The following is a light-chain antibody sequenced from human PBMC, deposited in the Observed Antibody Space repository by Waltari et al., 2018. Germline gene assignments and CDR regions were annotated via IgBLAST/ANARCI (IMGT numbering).Light chain of an antibody. CDR1: GSDVGSYDY. CDR3: SSYTATATYVA. CDR2: DVT. J-gene: IGLJ2*01. V-gene: IGLV2-14*03. Sequence: QSALTQPASVSGSPGQSITISCTGTGSDVGSYDYVAWYQRHPGKAPKLMIYDVTKRPSGVSNRFSGSKSGNTASLTISGLQAGDEADYYCSSYTATATYVAFGGGTKLTVL.